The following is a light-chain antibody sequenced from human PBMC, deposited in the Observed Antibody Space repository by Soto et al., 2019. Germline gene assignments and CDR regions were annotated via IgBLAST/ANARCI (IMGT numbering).Light chain of an antibody. V-gene: IGLV2-8*01. CDR3: ISYADSNSYV. Sequence: QSALTQPPSASGSPGQSVTISCTGTSSDVGGYNYVYWYQQHPGKAPKLMIYEVTKRPSGVPDRFSGSKSGNTASLTVSGLQAEYDGDYNCISYADSNSYVFGTGTKVTVL. CDR1: SSDVGGYNY. CDR2: EVT. J-gene: IGLJ1*01.